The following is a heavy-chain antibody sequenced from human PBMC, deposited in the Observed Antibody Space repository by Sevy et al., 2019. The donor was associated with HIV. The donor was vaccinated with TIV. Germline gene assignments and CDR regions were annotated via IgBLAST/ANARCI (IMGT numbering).Heavy chain of an antibody. J-gene: IGHJ4*02. CDR2: ISNDGRDK. CDR3: ARDRTIAAADYYFDS. Sequence: GGSLRLSCAASGLTFNRYPMHWVRQAPGKGLEWVAVISNDGRDKHYADSVKGRFTVSRDNSKNTLYLQMNSLRAEDTAVYYCARDRTIAAADYYFDSWGQGTLVTVSS. D-gene: IGHD6-13*01. V-gene: IGHV3-30*04. CDR1: GLTFNRYP.